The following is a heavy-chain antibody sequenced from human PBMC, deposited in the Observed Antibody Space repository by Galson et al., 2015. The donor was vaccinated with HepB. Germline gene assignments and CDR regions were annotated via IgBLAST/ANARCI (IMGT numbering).Heavy chain of an antibody. V-gene: IGHV3-74*01. CDR1: GFTFSNYW. Sequence: SLRLSCAASGFTFSNYWMQWVRQAPGKGLVWVARIKTDGTSTNYADSVKGRFTISRDNAKNTLYLQMSSLGDEDTALYYWARAGFCSGDCYKGFDCWGQGTLVTVSS. D-gene: IGHD2-21*02. CDR3: ARAGFCSGDCYKGFDC. CDR2: IKTDGTST. J-gene: IGHJ4*02.